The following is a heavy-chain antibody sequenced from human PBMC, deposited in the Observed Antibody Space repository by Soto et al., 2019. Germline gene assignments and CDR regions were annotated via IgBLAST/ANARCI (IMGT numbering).Heavy chain of an antibody. D-gene: IGHD1-26*01. Sequence: ASVKVSCKASGYTFTSYGISWVRQAPGQGLEWMGWISAYNGNTNYAQKLQGRVTMTTDTSTSAAYMELRSLRSDDTAVYYCARDPEGAGAFDIWGQGTMVTVSS. V-gene: IGHV1-18*01. CDR2: ISAYNGNT. J-gene: IGHJ3*02. CDR3: ARDPEGAGAFDI. CDR1: GYTFTSYG.